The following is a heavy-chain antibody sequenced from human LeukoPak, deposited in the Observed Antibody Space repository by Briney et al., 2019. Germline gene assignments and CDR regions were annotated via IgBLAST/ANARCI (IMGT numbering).Heavy chain of an antibody. CDR3: ARDFVGATKGGFDY. CDR1: GYTFTSYG. J-gene: IGHJ4*02. D-gene: IGHD1-26*01. Sequence: ASVKVSCKASGYTFTSYGISWVRQAPGQGLEWMGWISAYNGNTNYAQKLQGRVTMTTDTSTSTAYMELRSLRYDDTAVYYCARDFVGATKGGFDYWGQGTLVTVSS. CDR2: ISAYNGNT. V-gene: IGHV1-18*01.